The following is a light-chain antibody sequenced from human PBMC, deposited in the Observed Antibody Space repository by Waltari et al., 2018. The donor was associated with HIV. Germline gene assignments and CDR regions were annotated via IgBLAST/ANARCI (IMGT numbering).Light chain of an antibody. J-gene: IGLJ2*01. Sequence: HSVLMQPPSVSGAPGQRVTSSGTGSSSNIGAGYDVHWDQQLPGTAPKRLIYGNSNRASGVPDRLSGSKSGTSAALAIPELQAEDRAYYYCQSYDSSLSGVVFGGGTKLTVL. V-gene: IGLV1-40*01. CDR2: GNS. CDR1: SSNIGAGYD. CDR3: QSYDSSLSGVV.